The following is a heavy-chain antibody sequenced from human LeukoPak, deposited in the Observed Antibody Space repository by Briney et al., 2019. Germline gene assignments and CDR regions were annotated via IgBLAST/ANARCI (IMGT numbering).Heavy chain of an antibody. V-gene: IGHV1-2*02. CDR3: ARDLGGGRIYYFDY. J-gene: IGHJ4*02. Sequence: GASVKVSCKASGYTFTGYYMHWVRQAPGQGLEWMGWINPNSGGTNYAQKFQGRVTMTRDTSISTAYMELSRLRSDDTAVYYCARDLGGGRIYYFDYWGQGTLVTVSS. CDR1: GYTFTGYY. CDR2: INPNSGGT. D-gene: IGHD3-16*01.